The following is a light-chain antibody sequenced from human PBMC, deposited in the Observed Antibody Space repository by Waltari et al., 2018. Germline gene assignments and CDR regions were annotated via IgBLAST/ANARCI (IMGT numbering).Light chain of an antibody. CDR1: QSIRSN. V-gene: IGKV3-15*01. Sequence: ELVLPQSPATSSALPVERATLSCRASQSIRSNLAWYQHKPGQAPRLLIYGASTRATGIPARFSGSGSGTEFTLTISSLQSEDFAVYFCQQYDNWLGTFGQGTKVEIK. CDR2: GAS. J-gene: IGKJ1*01. CDR3: QQYDNWLGT.